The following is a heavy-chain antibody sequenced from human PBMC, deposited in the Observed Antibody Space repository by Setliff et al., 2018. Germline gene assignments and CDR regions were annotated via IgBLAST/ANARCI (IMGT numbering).Heavy chain of an antibody. J-gene: IGHJ5*02. D-gene: IGHD3-10*01. CDR1: GFTFSSYG. CDR2: ILYDGSDK. V-gene: IGHV3-30*02. Sequence: GGSLRLSCAASGFTFSSYGMNWVRQAPGTGLEWVAFILYDGSDKYYADSVKGRFTISRDNSKNTLYLQMNSLRAEDTAVYYCAKATLWFGELGGWFDPWGQGTLVTVSS. CDR3: AKATLWFGELGGWFDP.